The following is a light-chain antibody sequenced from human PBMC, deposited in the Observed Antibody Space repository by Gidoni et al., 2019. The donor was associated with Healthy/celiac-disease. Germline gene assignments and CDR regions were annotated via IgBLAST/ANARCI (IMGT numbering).Light chain of an antibody. Sequence: SSELTHPPSVSVSPGQTARITCSGDALPKQYAYWYPQKPGQAPVLVIYKDSERPSGIPERFSGSSSGTTVTLTISGVQAEDEADYYCKSADSSGTYRVFGGGTKLTVL. CDR3: KSADSSGTYRV. V-gene: IGLV3-25*03. CDR1: ALPKQY. CDR2: KDS. J-gene: IGLJ3*02.